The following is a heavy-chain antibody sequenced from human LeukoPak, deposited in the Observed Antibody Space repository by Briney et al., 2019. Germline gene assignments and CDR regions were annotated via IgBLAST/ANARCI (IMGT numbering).Heavy chain of an antibody. CDR3: AKAYNYGSGSYYSFFDN. V-gene: IGHV3-23*01. CDR2: INPSGGDT. J-gene: IGHJ4*02. CDR1: LFTFSSYA. Sequence: AGGSLRLSCAASLFTFSSYAMTWVRQAPGKGLEWFSTINPSGGDTYYADSVRGRFTISRDNSKKTLYLQMDSLRAEDTAVYYCAKAYNYGSGSYYSFFDNWGQGTLVTVSS. D-gene: IGHD3-10*01.